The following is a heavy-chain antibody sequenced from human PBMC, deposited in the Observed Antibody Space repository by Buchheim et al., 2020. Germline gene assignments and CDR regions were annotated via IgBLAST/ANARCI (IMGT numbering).Heavy chain of an antibody. CDR2: IYYSGST. CDR3: ARDREEQWLAGYYYYGMDV. Sequence: VQVQESGPGLVKPSETLSLTCTVSGGSISSYYWSWIRQPPGKGLEWIGYIYYSGSTNYNPSLKSRVTISVDTSKNQFSLKLSSVTAADTAVYYCARDREEQWLAGYYYYGMDVWGQGTT. V-gene: IGHV4-59*01. J-gene: IGHJ6*02. D-gene: IGHD6-19*01. CDR1: GGSISSYY.